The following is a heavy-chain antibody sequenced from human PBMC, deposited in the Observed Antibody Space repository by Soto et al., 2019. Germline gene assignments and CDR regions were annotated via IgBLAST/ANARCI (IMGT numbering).Heavy chain of an antibody. CDR3: GREHREGNRSGSFIS. CDR1: GGSINVYY. V-gene: IGHV4-59*01. D-gene: IGHD1-26*01. CDR2: IYNSGST. Sequence: TSETLSLTCTVSGGSINVYYWSWIRQPPGKGLEWVGYIYNSGSTNYNPSLKSRVTISVDTSKNQFSLKLNSVISADTAVYYCGREHREGNRSGSFISWGRETLVTV. J-gene: IGHJ5*02.